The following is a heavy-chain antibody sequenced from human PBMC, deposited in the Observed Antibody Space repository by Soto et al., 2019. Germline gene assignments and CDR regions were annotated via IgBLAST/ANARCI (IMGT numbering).Heavy chain of an antibody. V-gene: IGHV4-34*01. CDR2: INHSGST. CDR3: ARGRRYCTNGVCKVAWFDP. Sequence: QVQLQQWGAGLLKPSETLSLTCAVYGGSFSGYYWSWIRQPPGKGLEWIGEINHSGSTNYNPSLKSRVTISVDTSKNQFSLKLSSVTAADTAVYYCARGRRYCTNGVCKVAWFDPWGQGTLVTVSS. D-gene: IGHD2-8*01. J-gene: IGHJ5*02. CDR1: GGSFSGYY.